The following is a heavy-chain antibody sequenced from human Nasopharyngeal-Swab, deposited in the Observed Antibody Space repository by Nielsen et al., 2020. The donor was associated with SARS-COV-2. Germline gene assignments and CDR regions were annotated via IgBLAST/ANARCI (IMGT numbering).Heavy chain of an antibody. Sequence: VRQAPGKGLEWVAVIWYDGSNKYYADSVKGRFTISRDNSKNTLYLQMNSLRAEDTAIYYCARAVHCSGDSCYWRYFDYWGRGTLVTVSS. D-gene: IGHD2-15*01. V-gene: IGHV3-33*01. CDR3: ARAVHCSGDSCYWRYFDY. J-gene: IGHJ4*02. CDR2: IWYDGSNK.